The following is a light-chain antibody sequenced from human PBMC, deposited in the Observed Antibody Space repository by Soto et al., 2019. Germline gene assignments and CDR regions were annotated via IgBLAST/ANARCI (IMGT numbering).Light chain of an antibody. CDR3: QQFHTYPWT. CDR2: TAS. V-gene: IGKV1-9*01. J-gene: IGKJ1*01. Sequence: TQSPATLSMSPGERATLSCRASLYISNKVAWYQQKPGKAPKPLIYTASTLQSGVPSRFSGSGAGAEFTLTITGLQPEDFATYFCQQFHTYPWTFGQGTKVEIK. CDR1: LYISNK.